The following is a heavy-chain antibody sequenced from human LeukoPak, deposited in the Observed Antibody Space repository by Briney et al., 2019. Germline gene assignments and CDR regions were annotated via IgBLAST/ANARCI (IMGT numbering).Heavy chain of an antibody. CDR3: AREHDYFDY. Sequence: PGGSLRLSCAASGFTISDYYMSWIRQAPGKGLEWVSYISNSSSYTNYADSVKGRFTISRDNAKNSLYLQMNSLRAEGTAVYYCAREHDYFDYWGQGTLVTVSS. CDR2: ISNSSSYT. V-gene: IGHV3-11*06. CDR1: GFTISDYY. J-gene: IGHJ4*02.